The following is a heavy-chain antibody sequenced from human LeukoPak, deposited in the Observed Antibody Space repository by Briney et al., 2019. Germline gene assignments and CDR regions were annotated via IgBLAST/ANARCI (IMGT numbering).Heavy chain of an antibody. J-gene: IGHJ6*03. CDR2: ISSSGSYI. V-gene: IGHV3-21*04. CDR3: AKAPRFGDHATEYYYYYMHV. D-gene: IGHD3-16*01. CDR1: GFTFSSYG. Sequence: GGSLRLSCAASGFTFSSYGMHWVRQAPGKGLEWVSSISSSGSYIYYADSVKGRFTISRDNAKKSLYLQMNSLRAEDTAVYYCAKAPRFGDHATEYYYYYMHVWGKGTTVTVSS.